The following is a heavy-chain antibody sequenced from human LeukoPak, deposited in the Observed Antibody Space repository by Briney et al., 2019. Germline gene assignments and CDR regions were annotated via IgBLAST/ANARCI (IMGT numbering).Heavy chain of an antibody. D-gene: IGHD3-10*01. CDR1: GGSISNND. J-gene: IGHJ6*03. V-gene: IGHV4-59*01. Sequence: SETLSLTCTVSGGSISNNDWSWIRQPPGKGLEWIGYIYNSGSTNYNPSLKSRVTISVDTSKNQFCLKLSSVTAADTAVYYCTRLIMSSIYYYYMDVWGKGTTVTVSS. CDR3: TRLIMSSIYYYYMDV. CDR2: IYNSGST.